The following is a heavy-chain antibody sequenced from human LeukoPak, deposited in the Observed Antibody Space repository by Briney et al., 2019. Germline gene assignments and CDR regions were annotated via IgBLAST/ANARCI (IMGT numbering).Heavy chain of an antibody. V-gene: IGHV3-48*03. J-gene: IGHJ4*02. CDR2: ISSSGSTI. CDR1: GFTFSSYE. CDR3: ARERGYSGYDYYFDY. D-gene: IGHD5-12*01. Sequence: GGSLRLSCAASGFTFSSYEMNWVRQAPGKGLEWVSHISSSGSTIYYADSVKGRFTISRDNAKNSLYLQMNSLRAEDTAVYYCARERGYSGYDYYFDYWGQGTLVTVSS.